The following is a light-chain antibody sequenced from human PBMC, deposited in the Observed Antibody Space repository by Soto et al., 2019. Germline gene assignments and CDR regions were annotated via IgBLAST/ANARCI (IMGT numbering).Light chain of an antibody. Sequence: EIVLTQSPATLSLSPGERATLACRASQSVSSYLAWYQQKHGQAPRLLIYDASNRATGIPGRFSGSGSGTDFTLTISSLEPEDFAVYYCQQRFTFGGGTNVEIK. CDR1: QSVSSY. V-gene: IGKV3-11*01. CDR3: QQRFT. CDR2: DAS. J-gene: IGKJ4*01.